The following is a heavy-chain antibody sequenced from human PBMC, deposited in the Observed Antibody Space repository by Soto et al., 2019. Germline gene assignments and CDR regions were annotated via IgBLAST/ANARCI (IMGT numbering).Heavy chain of an antibody. Sequence: QLQLQESGPGLVKPSETLSLTCTVSGGSISRNSYYWGWIRQPPGKGLEWIGSIYYSGSTYYNPSLSSRVTISVDTSKNQSALKLSSVTAADTAVYYCATLGFGESPYWGQGTLVTVSS. CDR1: GGSISRNSYY. D-gene: IGHD3-10*01. V-gene: IGHV4-39*01. CDR2: IYYSGST. J-gene: IGHJ4*02. CDR3: ATLGFGESPY.